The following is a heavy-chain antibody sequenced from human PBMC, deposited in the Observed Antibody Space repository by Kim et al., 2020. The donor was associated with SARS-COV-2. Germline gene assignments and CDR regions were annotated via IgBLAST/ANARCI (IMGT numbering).Heavy chain of an antibody. CDR3: ASYNLGIAAAGTYYYYYGMDV. CDR1: GGSISSGGYY. D-gene: IGHD6-13*01. J-gene: IGHJ6*02. Sequence: SETLSLTCTVSGGSISSGGYYWSWIRQHPGKGLEWIGYIYYSGSTYYNPSLKSRVTISVDTSKNQFSLKLSSVTAADTAVYYCASYNLGIAAAGTYYYYYGMDVWGQGTTVTVSS. V-gene: IGHV4-31*03. CDR2: IYYSGST.